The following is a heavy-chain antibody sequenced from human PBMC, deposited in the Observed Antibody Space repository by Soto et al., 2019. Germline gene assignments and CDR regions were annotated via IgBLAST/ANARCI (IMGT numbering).Heavy chain of an antibody. D-gene: IGHD3-22*01. CDR3: ARPTYYYDSSGPPAY. CDR1: GDSISTVHYY. Sequence: SETLSLTCGVSGDSISTVHYYWSWIRQPTGKGLEWIGYIYYGGSTSYNPSLRSRVTISTDTSKNQFSLKLSSVTAADTAVYYCARPTYYYDSSGPPAYWGQGTLVTVSS. J-gene: IGHJ4*02. V-gene: IGHV4-30-4*01. CDR2: IYYGGST.